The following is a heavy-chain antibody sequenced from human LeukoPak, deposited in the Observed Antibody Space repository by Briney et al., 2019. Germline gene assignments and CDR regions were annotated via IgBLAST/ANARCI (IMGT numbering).Heavy chain of an antibody. CDR1: GFTFSSYE. D-gene: IGHD4-23*01. CDR2: ISSSGSTI. V-gene: IGHV3-48*03. Sequence: GGSLRLSCAASGFTFSSYEMNWVRQAPGKGLEWVSYISSSGSTIYYADSVKGRFTISRDNAKNSLCLQMNSLRAEDTAVYYCARDRGYGGNAGFDYWGQGTLVTVSS. J-gene: IGHJ4*02. CDR3: ARDRGYGGNAGFDY.